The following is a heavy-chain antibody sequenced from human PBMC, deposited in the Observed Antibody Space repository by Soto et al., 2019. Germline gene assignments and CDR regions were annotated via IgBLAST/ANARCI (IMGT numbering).Heavy chain of an antibody. CDR3: ARAPYSSSSFFFDY. D-gene: IGHD6-6*01. CDR1: GYSFTAFH. CDR2: INPIVGHA. Sequence: GASVKVSCKASGYSFTAFHMHWVRQAPGLGLEWMRIINPIVGHANIAQRYQGRVALTWDTSTGTVYMELSGLRSDDTAVYYCARAPYSSSSFFFDYWAQGTPVTVSS. J-gene: IGHJ4*02. V-gene: IGHV1-46*01.